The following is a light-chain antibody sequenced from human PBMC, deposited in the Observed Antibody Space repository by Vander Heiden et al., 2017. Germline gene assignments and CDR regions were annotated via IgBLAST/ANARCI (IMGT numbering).Light chain of an antibody. J-gene: IGKJ2*01. CDR3: QQYNSYSPYT. Sequence: DVHMIPPPPTPSASLGDRVTITWRTSQNISSWVAWYQQKPGKAPKLLIYKASSFESGVPSRFSGSGSGTEFTLTISSLKPDDFATYYCQQYNSYSPYTFGQGTKLEIK. V-gene: IGKV1-5*03. CDR1: QNISSW. CDR2: KAS.